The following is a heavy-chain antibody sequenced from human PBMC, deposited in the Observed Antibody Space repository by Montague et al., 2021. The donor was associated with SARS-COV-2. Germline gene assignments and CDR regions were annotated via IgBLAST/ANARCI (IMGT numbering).Heavy chain of an antibody. CDR1: GGSISSSNYY. CDR2: LSYSGST. CDR3: ATEGAAAGFDF. Sequence: SETLSLTCIVSGGSISSSNYYWGWIRQPPGKELEYIGSLSYSGSTYYNPSLRSRVTISVETSKNQLSLRLNAVTAADTAVYYCATEGAAAGFDFWGQGILVTVSS. V-gene: IGHV4-39*02. D-gene: IGHD6-13*01. J-gene: IGHJ4*02.